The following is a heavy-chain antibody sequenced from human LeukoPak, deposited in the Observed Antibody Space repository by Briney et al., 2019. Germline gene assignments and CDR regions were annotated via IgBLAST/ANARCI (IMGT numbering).Heavy chain of an antibody. D-gene: IGHD7-27*01. V-gene: IGHV3-48*02. J-gene: IGHJ3*01. CDR2: IDTSSSTM. CDR1: AFTFSDYS. CDR3: AREDDSWGPNNLDL. Sequence: GGSLRLSCAASAFTFSDYSMNWVRQAPGEGLEWISYIDTSSSTMYYADSVMGRFTISRDNAKESLYLQMNSLRDEDTAVYYCAREDDSWGPNNLDLWGQGTMVTVSS.